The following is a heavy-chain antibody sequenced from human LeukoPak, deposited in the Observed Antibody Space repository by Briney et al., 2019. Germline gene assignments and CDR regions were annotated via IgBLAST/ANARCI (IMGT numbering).Heavy chain of an antibody. D-gene: IGHD3/OR15-3a*01. CDR1: GFAFSTFW. V-gene: IGHV3-7*01. CDR2: INLDGTEE. Sequence: GGSLRLSCAASGFAFSTFWMTWVPQAPGKGLEWVANINLDGTEEHYVDSSLKGRFTISRDNAKNSLYLQMTSLRVEDTAVYYCASGRHDFLHWGQGTLVTVSS. J-gene: IGHJ4*02. CDR3: ASGRHDFLH.